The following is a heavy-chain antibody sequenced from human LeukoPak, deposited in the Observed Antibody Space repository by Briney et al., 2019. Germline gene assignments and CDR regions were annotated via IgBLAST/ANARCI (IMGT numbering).Heavy chain of an antibody. J-gene: IGHJ4*02. CDR2: INPNSGGT. D-gene: IGHD6-19*01. CDR3: ARVGQWLVRTFDY. Sequence: ASVKVSCKGSGYTFTGYYMHWVRQAPGQGLECMGWINPNSGGTNYAQKSQGRVTMTRDTSISTAYMELSRLRSDDTAVYYCARVGQWLVRTFDYWGQGTLVTVSS. V-gene: IGHV1-2*02. CDR1: GYTFTGYY.